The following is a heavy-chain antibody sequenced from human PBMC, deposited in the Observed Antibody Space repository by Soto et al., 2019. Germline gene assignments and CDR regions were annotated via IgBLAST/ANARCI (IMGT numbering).Heavy chain of an antibody. Sequence: QVQLVESGGGVVQPGRSLRLSCAASGFTFSSYGMHWVRQAPGKGLEWVAVISYDGSNKYYADSVKGRFTISRDNSKNTLYLQMNSLRAEDTAVYYCAKDLRWELPYFDYWGQGTLVTVSS. CDR2: ISYDGSNK. D-gene: IGHD1-26*01. CDR3: AKDLRWELPYFDY. CDR1: GFTFSSYG. V-gene: IGHV3-30*18. J-gene: IGHJ4*02.